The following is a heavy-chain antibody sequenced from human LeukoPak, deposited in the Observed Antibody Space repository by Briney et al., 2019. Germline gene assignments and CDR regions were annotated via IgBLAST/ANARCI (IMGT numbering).Heavy chain of an antibody. Sequence: SETLSLTCTVSGGSISSGSYYWSWIRQPAGKGLEWIGRIYTSGSTNYNPSLKSRVTISVDKSKNQFSLKLSSVTAADTAVYYCASLGSSSGWYLPLFDYWGQGTLVTVSS. J-gene: IGHJ4*02. D-gene: IGHD6-19*01. CDR2: IYTSGST. CDR1: GGSISSGSYY. CDR3: ASLGSSSGWYLPLFDY. V-gene: IGHV4-61*02.